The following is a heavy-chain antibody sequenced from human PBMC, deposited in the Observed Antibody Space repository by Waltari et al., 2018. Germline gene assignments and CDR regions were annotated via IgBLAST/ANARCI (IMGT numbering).Heavy chain of an antibody. J-gene: IGHJ2*01. D-gene: IGHD2-2*01. CDR1: GYSFTSYW. V-gene: IGHV5-51*01. CDR2: NYPGDSET. CDR3: ARLAQLPSGFDL. Sequence: VQLVQSGAEVQTPGESPKISCKGSGYSFTSYWIGWVRQLPGKGLEWMGINYPGDSETKYGPSFQDQVTITADETISTAYLQWSSLKASDTATYYCARLAQLPSGFDLWGRGTLVTVSS.